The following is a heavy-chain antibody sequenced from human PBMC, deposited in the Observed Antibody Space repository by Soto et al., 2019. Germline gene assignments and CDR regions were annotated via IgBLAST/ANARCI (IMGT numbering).Heavy chain of an antibody. CDR3: ARGGTYYDFWSGYSPYYYYMDV. Sequence: GASVKVSCTASGYTFTGYYMHWVRQAPGQGLEWMGWINPNSGGTNYAQKFQGWVTMTRDTSISTAYMELSRLRSDDTAVYYCARGGTYYDFWSGYSPYYYYMDVWGKGTTVTVS. J-gene: IGHJ6*03. V-gene: IGHV1-2*04. CDR2: INPNSGGT. CDR1: GYTFTGYY. D-gene: IGHD3-3*01.